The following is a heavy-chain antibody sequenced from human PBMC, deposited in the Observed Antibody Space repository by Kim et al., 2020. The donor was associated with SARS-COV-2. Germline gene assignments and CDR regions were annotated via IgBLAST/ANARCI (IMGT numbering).Heavy chain of an antibody. J-gene: IGHJ6*01. CDR2: ISSRRSET. CDR1: GFIVNTYS. CDR3: ARMNCPGDNCYAGPYYYGRDL. V-gene: IGHV3-21*06. D-gene: IGHD2-15*01. Sequence: GGSLRLSCEVSGFIVNTYSMNWVRQAPGKGLEWVSFISSRRSETYYADSLKGRFTISRDNAKNSVYLQKNSLRVEDTGVYYCARMNCPGDNCYAGPYYYGRDLGGQGPTVTVSS.